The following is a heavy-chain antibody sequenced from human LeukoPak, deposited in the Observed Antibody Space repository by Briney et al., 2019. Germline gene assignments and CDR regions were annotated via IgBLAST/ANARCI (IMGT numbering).Heavy chain of an antibody. CDR2: IRSKGYGGTT. Sequence: GGSLRLSCTASGFTFGDYAMNWFRQAPGKGLEWVGFIRSKGYGGTTEYAASVKGRFTISRDDSKSIAYLQMNSLKTEDTAAYYCTRDRSIAVAVPDYWGQGTLVTVSS. CDR3: TRDRSIAVAVPDY. J-gene: IGHJ4*02. CDR1: GFTFGDYA. D-gene: IGHD6-19*01. V-gene: IGHV3-49*03.